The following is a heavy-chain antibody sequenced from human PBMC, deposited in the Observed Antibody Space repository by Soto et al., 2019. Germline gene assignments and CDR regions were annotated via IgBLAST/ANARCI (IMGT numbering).Heavy chain of an antibody. CDR1: GFTFSSYG. J-gene: IGHJ4*02. D-gene: IGHD3-22*01. CDR2: ISYDGSNK. CDR3: AKDPVRDYYDSSGFLDY. V-gene: IGHV3-30*18. Sequence: QVQLVESGGGVVQPGRSLRLSCAASGFTFSSYGMHWVRQAPGKGLEWVAVISYDGSNKYYADSVKGRFTISRDNSKNTLYLQMNRLRAEDTAVYYCAKDPVRDYYDSSGFLDYWGQGTLVTVSS.